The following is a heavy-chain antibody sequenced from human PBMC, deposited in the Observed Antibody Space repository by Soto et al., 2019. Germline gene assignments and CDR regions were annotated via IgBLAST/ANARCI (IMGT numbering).Heavy chain of an antibody. CDR2: ISGGGDST. D-gene: IGHD3-10*01. CDR1: GFTFSNHG. Sequence: EVQLLDSGGGFVQPGGSLRISCAASGFTFSNHGMSWVRQAPGKGLEWVSSISGGGDSTYYADSVKGRFTISRDNSKDTLYLQMNSLRAEDTAVYYCATYYYGPYSWGQGTLVTVSS. V-gene: IGHV3-23*01. J-gene: IGHJ4*02. CDR3: ATYYYGPYS.